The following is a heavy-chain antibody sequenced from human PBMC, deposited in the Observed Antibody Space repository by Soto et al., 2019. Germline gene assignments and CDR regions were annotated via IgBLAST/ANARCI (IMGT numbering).Heavy chain of an antibody. Sequence: QVQLVESGGGVVQPGRSLRLSCAASGFTFSSYGMHWVRQAPGKGLEWVSVIWYDGSNKYYADSVKGRFTISRDNSKNTLYLQMNSLRAEDTAVYYCARERVRSGSSNAGPDYWGQGTLVTVSS. CDR3: ARERVRSGSSNAGPDY. CDR2: IWYDGSNK. CDR1: GFTFSSYG. J-gene: IGHJ4*02. D-gene: IGHD1-26*01. V-gene: IGHV3-33*01.